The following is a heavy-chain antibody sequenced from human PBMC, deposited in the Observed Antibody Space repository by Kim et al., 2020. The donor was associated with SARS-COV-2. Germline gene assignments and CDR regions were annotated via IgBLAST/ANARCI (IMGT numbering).Heavy chain of an antibody. CDR3: VRTRLRSFDS. J-gene: IGHJ4*02. V-gene: IGHV3-11*06. CDR2: ISAFTDYT. Sequence: GGSLRLSCAASGFPFSDYYMSWIRQAPGKGLEWVGYISAFTDYTNYADSVKGRFTISRDHAKRTLFLEMNSLRVEDTAVYYCVRTRLRSFDSWGRGTLVTVSS. D-gene: IGHD2-21*02. CDR1: GFPFSDYY.